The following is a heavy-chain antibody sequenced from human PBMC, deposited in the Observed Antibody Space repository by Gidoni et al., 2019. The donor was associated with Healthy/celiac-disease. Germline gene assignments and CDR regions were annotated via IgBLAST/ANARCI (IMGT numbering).Heavy chain of an antibody. D-gene: IGHD2-2*01. CDR1: GGSISSYY. J-gene: IGHJ4*02. V-gene: IGHV4-59*01. Sequence: QVQLQESGPGLVKPAETLSRTCTVAGGSISSYYWSWIRQPPGKGLAWIGYIYYSGSTNSNPSLNSRVTISVDTSKNQFSLKLSSVTAADTAVYYCATSSGDCSSTSCYLWRTEGAFDYWGQGTLVTVSS. CDR2: IYYSGST. CDR3: ATSSGDCSSTSCYLWRTEGAFDY.